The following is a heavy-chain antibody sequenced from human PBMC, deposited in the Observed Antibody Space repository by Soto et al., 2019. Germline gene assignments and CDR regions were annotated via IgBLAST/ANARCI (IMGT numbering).Heavy chain of an antibody. J-gene: IGHJ6*03. CDR3: ARPAITAMVTVSYYYYHMDV. Sequence: GGSLRLSCAASGFTFSSYSMNWVRQAPGKGLEWVSSISSSSSYIYYADSVKGRFTISRDNAKNSLYLQMNSLRAEDTAVYYCARPAITAMVTVSYYYYHMDVWGKGTTVTVSS. CDR1: GFTFSSYS. CDR2: ISSSSSYI. D-gene: IGHD5-18*01. V-gene: IGHV3-21*01.